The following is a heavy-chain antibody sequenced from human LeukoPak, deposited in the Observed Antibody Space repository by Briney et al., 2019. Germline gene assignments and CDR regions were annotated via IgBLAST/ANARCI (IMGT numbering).Heavy chain of an antibody. CDR3: ARSKESVAALFDP. V-gene: IGHV1-2*02. CDR1: GYTFTGYY. J-gene: IGHJ5*02. D-gene: IGHD2-15*01. Sequence: ASVKVSCTASGYTFTGYYMHWVRQAPGQGLEWMGWINPNSGGTNYAQKFQGRVTMTRDKSISTAYMELSRLRSDDTAVYYCARSKESVAALFDPWGQGTLVTVSS. CDR2: INPNSGGT.